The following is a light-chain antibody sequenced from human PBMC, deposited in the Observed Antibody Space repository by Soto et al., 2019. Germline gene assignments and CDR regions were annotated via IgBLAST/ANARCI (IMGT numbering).Light chain of an antibody. CDR1: QSISSY. Sequence: DLQMTQSPSSLSASVGDRVTITCRASQSISSYLNWYQQKPGKAPKLLIYDASSLQSGVPSRFSGSGSGTDFTLTISSLQSEDFATYHCQQSYSTPWTFGQGTKVEIK. CDR2: DAS. V-gene: IGKV1-39*01. J-gene: IGKJ1*01. CDR3: QQSYSTPWT.